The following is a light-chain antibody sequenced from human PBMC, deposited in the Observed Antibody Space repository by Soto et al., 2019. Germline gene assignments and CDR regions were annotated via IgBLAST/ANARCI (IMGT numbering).Light chain of an antibody. V-gene: IGLV3-21*02. Sequence: YALPQPPSVSVAPGRAARVTCGGSHLVGYNVQWYQQKPGQAPVLVVYDDDVRPSGIPERFSGSNSGNTATLTISRVEDGDVSDYYCSSHAGSRKCYVCGNGTKVS. CDR3: SSHAGSRKCYV. CDR2: DDD. CDR1: HLVGYN. J-gene: IGLJ1*01.